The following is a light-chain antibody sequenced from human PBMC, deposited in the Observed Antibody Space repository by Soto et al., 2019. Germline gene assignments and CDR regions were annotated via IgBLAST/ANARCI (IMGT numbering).Light chain of an antibody. CDR3: QQYNPYSRT. V-gene: IGKV1-5*01. Sequence: DIQMTQSPSTLSASVGDRVTIPCRASQSIGSWLAWYQQKPGKAPNLLIYAASSLQSGVPSRFSGSGSGTDFTLTISSLQRDDFAIYYCQQYNPYSRTFGQGTKVDIK. CDR2: AAS. CDR1: QSIGSW. J-gene: IGKJ1*01.